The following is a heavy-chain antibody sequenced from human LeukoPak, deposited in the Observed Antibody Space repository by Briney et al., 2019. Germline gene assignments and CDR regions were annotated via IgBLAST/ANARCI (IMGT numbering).Heavy chain of an antibody. D-gene: IGHD3-10*01. CDR1: GFTFSGYG. V-gene: IGHV3-23*01. J-gene: IGHJ6*03. CDR3: AKEVGGLLWFGELLSDYYYMDV. CDR2: ISDSGGST. Sequence: GGSLRLSCAASGFTFSGYGMSWVRQAPGKGLEWVSAISDSGGSTYYADSVKGRFTISRDNSKNTLYLQMNSLRAEDTAVYYCAKEVGGLLWFGELLSDYYYMDVWGKGTTVTISS.